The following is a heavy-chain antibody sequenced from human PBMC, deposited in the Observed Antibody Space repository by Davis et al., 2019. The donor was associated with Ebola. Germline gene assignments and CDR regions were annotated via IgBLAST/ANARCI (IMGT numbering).Heavy chain of an antibody. CDR3: ARQGGYYDSSGYLPPSYFDY. Sequence: GESLKISCAASGFTFSSYAMHWVRQAPGKGLEWVAVISYDGSNKYYADSVKGRFTISRDNSKNTLYLQMNCLRAEDTAVYYCARQGGYYDSSGYLPPSYFDYWGQGTLVTVSS. CDR2: ISYDGSNK. D-gene: IGHD3-22*01. V-gene: IGHV3-30-3*01. CDR1: GFTFSSYA. J-gene: IGHJ4*02.